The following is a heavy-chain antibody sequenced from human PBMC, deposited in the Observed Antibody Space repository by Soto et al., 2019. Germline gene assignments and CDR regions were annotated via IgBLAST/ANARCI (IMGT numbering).Heavy chain of an antibody. CDR3: ARLRTDGYNWDY. D-gene: IGHD5-12*01. V-gene: IGHV1-8*01. Sequence: GASVKVSCKASGYTFTSYDINWVRQATGQGLEWMGWMNPNSGNTGYAQKFQGRVTMTRNTSISTAYMELSSLRSEDTAVYYCARLRTDGYNWDYWGLGTLVTASS. CDR1: GYTFTSYD. CDR2: MNPNSGNT. J-gene: IGHJ4*02.